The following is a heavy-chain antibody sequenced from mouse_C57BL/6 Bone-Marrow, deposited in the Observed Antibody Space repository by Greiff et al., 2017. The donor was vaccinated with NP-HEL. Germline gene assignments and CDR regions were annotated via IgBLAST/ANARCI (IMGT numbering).Heavy chain of an antibody. CDR2: INPYNGGT. CDR3: ARGGTWFAY. Sequence: EVQLQQSGPVLVKPGASVKMSCKASGYTFTDYYMNWVKQSHGKSLEWIGVINPYNGGTSYNQKFKGKATLTVDKSSSTDYMELNSLTSEDSAVYYCARGGTWFAYWGQGTLVTVSA. V-gene: IGHV1-19*01. J-gene: IGHJ3*01. CDR1: GYTFTDYY.